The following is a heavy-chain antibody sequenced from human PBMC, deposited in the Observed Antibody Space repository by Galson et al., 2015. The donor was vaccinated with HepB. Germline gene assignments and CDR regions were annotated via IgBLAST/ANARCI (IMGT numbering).Heavy chain of an antibody. CDR2: IIPGFPTA. D-gene: IGHD1-14*01. CDR1: GGTFNSHA. V-gene: IGHV1-69*13. Sequence: SVKVSCKASGGTFNSHAINWVRQAPGQGLEWMGAIIPGFPTAYYSQKFQGRVTITADESTTTSYMELNSLNSEDTAVYFCARVRSTGNLKNFGGPRRGAFDFWGQGTLVTVSS. J-gene: IGHJ3*01. CDR3: ARVRSTGNLKNFGGPRRGAFDF.